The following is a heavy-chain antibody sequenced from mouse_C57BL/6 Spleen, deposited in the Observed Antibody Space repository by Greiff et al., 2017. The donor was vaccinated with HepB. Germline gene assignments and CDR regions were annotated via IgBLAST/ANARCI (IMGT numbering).Heavy chain of an antibody. Sequence: QVQLQQPGAELVKPGASVKLSCKASGYTFTSYWMQWVKQRPGQGLEWIGEIDPSDSYTNYNQKFKGKATLTVDTSSSTACMQLSSLTSEDSAVYYCARPSYYGSSYGYAMDYWGQGTSVTVSS. V-gene: IGHV1-50*01. J-gene: IGHJ4*01. CDR3: ARPSYYGSSYGYAMDY. D-gene: IGHD1-1*01. CDR2: IDPSDSYT. CDR1: GYTFTSYW.